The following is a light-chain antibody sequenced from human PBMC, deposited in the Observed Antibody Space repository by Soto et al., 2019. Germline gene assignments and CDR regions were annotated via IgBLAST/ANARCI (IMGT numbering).Light chain of an antibody. Sequence: EIVLTQSPGTLSLSPGERATLSCRASQSVSSTYLAWYQQKPGQAPRLLIYGASSRATGIPDRFSGSGSGTDFTLTISRLEPEEFAVYYCQHYGSLVLTFGGGTKGEIK. J-gene: IGKJ4*01. CDR1: QSVSSTY. CDR3: QHYGSLVLT. V-gene: IGKV3-20*01. CDR2: GAS.